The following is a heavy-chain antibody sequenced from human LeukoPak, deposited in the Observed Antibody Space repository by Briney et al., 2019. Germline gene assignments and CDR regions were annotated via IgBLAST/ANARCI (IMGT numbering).Heavy chain of an antibody. CDR2: IYYSGST. J-gene: IGHJ3*02. CDR1: GGSISSSSYY. V-gene: IGHV4-39*01. Sequence: SETLSLTCTVSGGSISSSSYYWGWIRQPPGKGLEWIGSIYYSGSTYYNPSLKSRVTISVDTSKNQFSLKLSSVTAADTAVYYCARRRGGGYGDYPFDAFDIWGKGKMVTVSS. D-gene: IGHD4-17*01. CDR3: ARRRGGGYGDYPFDAFDI.